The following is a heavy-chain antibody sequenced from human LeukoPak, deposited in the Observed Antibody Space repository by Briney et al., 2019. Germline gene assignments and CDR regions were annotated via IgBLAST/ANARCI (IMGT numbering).Heavy chain of an antibody. Sequence: GGSLRLSCAASGFTFSSHTVTWVRQAPGRGLEWVSSISSSSSFIHYADSVRGRFTISRDNAKKSLYLQMNSLRAEDTAVYYCARDGSSWYLPHYNWFDPWGQGTLVTVSS. CDR1: GFTFSSHT. CDR2: ISSSSSFI. D-gene: IGHD6-13*01. J-gene: IGHJ5*02. CDR3: ARDGSSWYLPHYNWFDP. V-gene: IGHV3-21*01.